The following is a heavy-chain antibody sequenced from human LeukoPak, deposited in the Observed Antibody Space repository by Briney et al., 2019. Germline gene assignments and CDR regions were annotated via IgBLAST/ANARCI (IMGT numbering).Heavy chain of an antibody. CDR2: ISYDGSNK. CDR3: AKGSYYDSSGTYYFDY. D-gene: IGHD3-22*01. V-gene: IGHV3-30-3*01. J-gene: IGHJ4*02. Sequence: TGGSLRLSCAASGFTFSSYAMHWVRQAPGKGLEWVAVISYDGSNKYYADSVKGRFTISRDNSKNTLYLQMNSLRAEDTALYYCAKGSYYDSSGTYYFDYWGQGTLVTVSS. CDR1: GFTFSSYA.